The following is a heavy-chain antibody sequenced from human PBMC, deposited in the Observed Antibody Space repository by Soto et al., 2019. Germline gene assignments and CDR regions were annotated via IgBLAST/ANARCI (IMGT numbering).Heavy chain of an antibody. CDR3: ASHYITIFGVVIDY. Sequence: GGSLRLSCAASGFTFSSYEMNWVRQAPGKGLEWVSYISSSGSTIYYADSVKGRFTISRDNAKNSLYLQMNSLRAEDTVVYSWASHYITIFGVVIDYWGQGTLVTVSS. CDR2: ISSSGSTI. V-gene: IGHV3-48*03. D-gene: IGHD3-3*01. J-gene: IGHJ4*02. CDR1: GFTFSSYE.